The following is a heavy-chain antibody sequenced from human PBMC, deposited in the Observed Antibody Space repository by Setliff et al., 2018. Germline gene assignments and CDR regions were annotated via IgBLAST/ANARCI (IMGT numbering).Heavy chain of an antibody. V-gene: IGHV1-2*02. D-gene: IGHD2-2*02. Sequence: ASVKVSCKAAGYSFTDNFINWVRQSPGQGLEWMGWINPNSGGTTYAQKFQGRITMTRYTSLTTTYMELSGLRVEDTAVYYCARSRRYCSLTSCFTPLDYWGQGTLVTVSS. CDR3: ARSRRYCSLTSCFTPLDY. J-gene: IGHJ4*02. CDR1: GYSFTDNF. CDR2: INPNSGGT.